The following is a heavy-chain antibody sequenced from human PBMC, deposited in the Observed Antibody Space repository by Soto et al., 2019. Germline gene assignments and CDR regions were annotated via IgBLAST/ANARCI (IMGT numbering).Heavy chain of an antibody. Sequence: SCKGSGYSFTSYWIGWVRQMPGKGLEWMGIIYPGDSDTRYSPSFQGQVTISADKSTSTAYMELSSLKSDDTAIYFCARERRRDDSNTFDALDVWGQGTMVTVSS. CDR2: IYPGDSDT. CDR1: GYSFTSYW. CDR3: ARERRRDDSNTFDALDV. V-gene: IGHV5-51*01. J-gene: IGHJ3*01. D-gene: IGHD3-22*01.